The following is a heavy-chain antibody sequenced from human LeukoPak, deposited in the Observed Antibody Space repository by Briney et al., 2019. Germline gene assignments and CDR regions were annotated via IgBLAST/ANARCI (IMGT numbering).Heavy chain of an antibody. V-gene: IGHV3-21*01. CDR2: ISSSSSYI. D-gene: IGHD2-2*01. CDR1: GFTFSSYS. CDR3: ARDVEYCSSTSCPTDY. Sequence: GGSLRLSCAASGFTFSSYSMNWVRQAPGKGLEWVSSISSSSSYIYYADSVKGRFTISRDNAKNSLYLQMNSLRVEDTAVYYCARDVEYCSSTSCPTDYWGQGTLVTVSS. J-gene: IGHJ4*02.